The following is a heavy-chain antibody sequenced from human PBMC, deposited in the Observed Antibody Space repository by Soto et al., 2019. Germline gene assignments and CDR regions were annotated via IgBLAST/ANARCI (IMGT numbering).Heavy chain of an antibody. CDR3: SSGYSGYDYAYFDY. D-gene: IGHD5-12*01. J-gene: IGHJ4*02. CDR2: LYYSGST. CDR1: GGSISSSSYY. V-gene: IGHV4-39*01. Sequence: SETLSLTCTVSGGSISSSSYYWGWIRQPPGKGLEWIGSLYYSGSTYYNPSLKSRVTISVDTSKNQFSLKLSSVTAADTAVYYCSSGYSGYDYAYFDYWGQGTLVTVSS.